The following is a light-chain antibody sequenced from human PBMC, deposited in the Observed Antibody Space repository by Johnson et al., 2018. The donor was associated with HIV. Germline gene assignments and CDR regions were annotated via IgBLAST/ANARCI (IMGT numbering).Light chain of an antibody. CDR2: DNN. CDR3: VTWDSSLSVYV. Sequence: QSVLTRPPSVSAAPGQRVTRSYSGSSSNIGNNFVSWFRQLPLRAPKVLIYDNNKRPSGIPDRFSGSKSGTSATLGITGLQTGDEADYYCVTWDSSLSVYVFGTGTKVTVL. J-gene: IGLJ1*01. V-gene: IGLV1-51*01. CDR1: SSNIGNNF.